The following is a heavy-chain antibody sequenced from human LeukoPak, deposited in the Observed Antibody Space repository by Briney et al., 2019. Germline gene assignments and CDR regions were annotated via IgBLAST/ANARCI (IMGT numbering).Heavy chain of an antibody. V-gene: IGHV3-30*18. Sequence: GGSLRLSCAASGFTFSSYGMHWVRQAPGKGLEWVAVISYDGSNKYYADSVKGRFTISRDSSKNTLYLQMNSLRAEDTAVYYCAKDRWATAGYFDYWGQGTLVTVSS. J-gene: IGHJ4*02. CDR3: AKDRWATAGYFDY. CDR2: ISYDGSNK. CDR1: GFTFSSYG. D-gene: IGHD6-13*01.